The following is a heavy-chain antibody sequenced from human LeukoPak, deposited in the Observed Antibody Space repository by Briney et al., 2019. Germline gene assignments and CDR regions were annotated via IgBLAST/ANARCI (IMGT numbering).Heavy chain of an antibody. D-gene: IGHD3-10*01. Sequence: PGRSLRLSCAASGFTFSSYGMHWVRQAPGKGLEWVAVISYDGSNKYYADSVKGRFTISRDNSKNTLYLQMNSLRAEDTAVYYCAKEPLTDRFMVRGDPYYFDYWGQGTLVTVSS. CDR3: AKEPLTDRFMVRGDPYYFDY. J-gene: IGHJ4*02. CDR2: ISYDGSNK. CDR1: GFTFSSYG. V-gene: IGHV3-30*18.